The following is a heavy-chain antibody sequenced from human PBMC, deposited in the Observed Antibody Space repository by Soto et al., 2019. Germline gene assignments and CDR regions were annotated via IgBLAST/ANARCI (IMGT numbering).Heavy chain of an antibody. V-gene: IGHV1-3*01. CDR1: GYVFTDYP. CDR3: ARVKAIKTDY. Sequence: QVHLVQSGAEVKRPGASVRISCKTSGYVFTDYPIHWVRQAPRQKLEWMGWLNGDTGRREYSREFKGRVTISRDTSASTVYMELRSLTSEDTAVYYCARVKAIKTDYWGQGTLVTVSS. D-gene: IGHD2-2*02. CDR2: LNGDTGRR. J-gene: IGHJ4*02.